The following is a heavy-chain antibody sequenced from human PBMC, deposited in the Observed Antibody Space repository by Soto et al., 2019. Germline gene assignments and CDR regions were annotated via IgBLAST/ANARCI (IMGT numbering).Heavy chain of an antibody. CDR1: GFTFSSYS. J-gene: IGHJ4*02. V-gene: IGHV3-48*02. D-gene: IGHD3-22*01. CDR2: ISSSSSTI. Sequence: VQLVESGGGLVQPGGSLRLSCAASGFTFSSYSMNWVRQAPGKGLEWVSYISSSSSTIYYADSVKGRFTISRDNAKNSLYLQMNSLRDEDTAVYYCARGYYYDSSGYYPTCFDYWGQGTLVTVSS. CDR3: ARGYYYDSSGYYPTCFDY.